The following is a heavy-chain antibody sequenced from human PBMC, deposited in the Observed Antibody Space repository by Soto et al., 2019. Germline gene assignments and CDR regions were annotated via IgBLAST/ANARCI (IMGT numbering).Heavy chain of an antibody. CDR1: GFTFSSYG. CDR3: TTVSKAYYYYYGMDV. Sequence: GGSLRLSCAASGFTFSSYGMNWVRQAPGKGLEWVGRIKSKTDGGTTDYAAPVKGRFTISRDDSKNTLYLQMNSLKTEDTAVYYCTTVSKAYYYYYGMDVWGQGTTVTVSS. V-gene: IGHV3-15*07. CDR2: IKSKTDGGTT. J-gene: IGHJ6*02.